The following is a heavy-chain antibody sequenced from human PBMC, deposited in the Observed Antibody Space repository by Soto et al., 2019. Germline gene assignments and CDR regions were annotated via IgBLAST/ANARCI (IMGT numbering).Heavy chain of an antibody. CDR1: GFDFSTYE. J-gene: IGHJ3*01. Sequence: EAQLVESGGGLVQPGGSLRLSCGASGFDFSTYEMDWVRQAPGKGLEWVAYITSGGGTMYGDSVKGRFTISRDNAKNSLYLQMNGLRADDSAVYYCVREQSVVHSGYDDFHVWGQGTMVTVS. CDR3: VREQSVVHSGYDDFHV. V-gene: IGHV3-48*03. CDR2: ITSGGGTM. D-gene: IGHD5-12*01.